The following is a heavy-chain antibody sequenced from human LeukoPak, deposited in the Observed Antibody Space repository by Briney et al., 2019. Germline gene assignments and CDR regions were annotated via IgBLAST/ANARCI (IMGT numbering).Heavy chain of an antibody. CDR3: ATSMVRGVSKRGAFDI. V-gene: IGHV5-10-1*01. Sequence: GESLKISCKGSGYSFISYWISWVRQMPGKGLEWMGTIDPSDSYTNYSPSFQGHVTISTDGSISTAYLQWSNLKASDTAIYYCATSMVRGVSKRGAFDIWGQGTRVTISS. CDR2: IDPSDSYT. D-gene: IGHD3-10*01. CDR1: GYSFISYW. J-gene: IGHJ3*02.